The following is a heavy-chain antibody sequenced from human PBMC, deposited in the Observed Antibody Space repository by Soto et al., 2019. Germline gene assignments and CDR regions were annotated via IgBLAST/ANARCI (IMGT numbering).Heavy chain of an antibody. CDR2: ISYDGSNK. V-gene: IGHV3-30-3*01. CDR3: ARGDLNWNDGSIDY. D-gene: IGHD1-1*01. J-gene: IGHJ4*02. Sequence: QVQLVESGGGVVQPGRSLRLSCAASGFTFSSYAMHWVRQAPGKGLEWVAVISYDGSNKYYADSVKGRFTISRDNSKNTLYLQMNSLRAEDTAVYYCARGDLNWNDGSIDYWGQGTLVTVSS. CDR1: GFTFSSYA.